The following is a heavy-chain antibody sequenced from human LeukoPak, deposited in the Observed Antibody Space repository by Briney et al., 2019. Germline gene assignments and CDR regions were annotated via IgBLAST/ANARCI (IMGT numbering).Heavy chain of an antibody. V-gene: IGHV1-8*01. Sequence: GASVKVSCKASGYTFTSYDINWVRQATGQGLEWMGWMNPNSGNTGYAQKFQGRVTMTRNTSISTAYMELSSLRSEDTAVYYCARFTPNTYYDFWSGYYYYGMDVWGQGTTVTVSS. CDR2: MNPNSGNT. CDR3: ARFTPNTYYDFWSGYYYYGMDV. J-gene: IGHJ6*02. D-gene: IGHD3-3*01. CDR1: GYTFTSYD.